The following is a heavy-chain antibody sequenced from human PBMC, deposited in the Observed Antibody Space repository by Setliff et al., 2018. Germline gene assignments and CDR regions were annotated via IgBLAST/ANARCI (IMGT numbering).Heavy chain of an antibody. V-gene: IGHV4-4*07. J-gene: IGHJ5*02. CDR2: IYSSGST. D-gene: IGHD5-18*01. Sequence: SETLSLTCTVSGDSISSYYWGWIRQPAGKGLEWIGRIYSSGSTNFNPSLKSRVTMSMDTSKNQFSLKLSSVTAADTAIYYCAGRGYRYSDNWFDPWGQGTLVTVSS. CDR3: AGRGYRYSDNWFDP. CDR1: GDSISSYY.